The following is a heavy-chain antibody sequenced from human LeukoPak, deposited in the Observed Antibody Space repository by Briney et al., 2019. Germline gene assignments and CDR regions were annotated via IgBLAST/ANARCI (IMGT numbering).Heavy chain of an antibody. CDR2: MNPNSGNT. Sequence: ASVKVSCKASGYTFTSYDINWVRQATGQGLEWMGWMNPNSGNTGYAQKFQGRVTITRNTSISTAYMELSSLRSEDTAVYYCARGLKDYDFWSGYYGDAFDIWGQGTMVTVSS. CDR3: ARGLKDYDFWSGYYGDAFDI. D-gene: IGHD3-3*01. V-gene: IGHV1-8*03. CDR1: GYTFTSYD. J-gene: IGHJ3*02.